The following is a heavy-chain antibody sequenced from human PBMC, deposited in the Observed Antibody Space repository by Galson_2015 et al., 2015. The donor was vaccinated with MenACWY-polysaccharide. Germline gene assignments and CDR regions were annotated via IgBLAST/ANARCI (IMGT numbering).Heavy chain of an antibody. D-gene: IGHD2-2*01. Sequence: SETLSLTCAVYGESFSNYYWNWIRQAPGKGLEWIGEIDFRGRTRYNPSLKSRVTISVDTSKNQFSLHVRSVTAADTAVYFCARPGYCSSTICTGHMDGWGQGTTVTVSS. J-gene: IGHJ6*02. CDR2: IDFRGRT. CDR3: ARPGYCSSTICTGHMDG. V-gene: IGHV4-34*01. CDR1: GESFSNYY.